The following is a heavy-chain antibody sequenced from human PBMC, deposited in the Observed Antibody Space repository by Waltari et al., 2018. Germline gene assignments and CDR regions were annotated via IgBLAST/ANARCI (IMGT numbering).Heavy chain of an antibody. CDR2: IIPIFGTA. Sequence: QVQLVQSGAEVKKPGSSVKVSCKHSEGTFISYAITWVRQAPGQGLEWMGGIIPIFGTANDAQKFQGRVTITADESTSTAYMELSSLRSEDTAVYYCARVVKYSSSLFDYWGQGTLVTVSS. CDR1: EGTFISYA. V-gene: IGHV1-69*12. D-gene: IGHD6-6*01. CDR3: ARVVKYSSSLFDY. J-gene: IGHJ4*02.